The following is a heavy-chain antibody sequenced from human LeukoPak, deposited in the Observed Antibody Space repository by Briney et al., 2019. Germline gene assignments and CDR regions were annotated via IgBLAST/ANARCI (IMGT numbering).Heavy chain of an antibody. Sequence: SVKVSCKASGGTFSSYTISWVRQAPGQGLEWMGRIIPILGIANYAQKFQGRVTITADKSTSTAHMELSSLRSEDTAVYYCARDHEEGPNYYYYGMDVWGQGTTVTVSS. CDR1: GGTFSSYT. V-gene: IGHV1-69*04. J-gene: IGHJ6*02. CDR3: ARDHEEGPNYYYYGMDV. CDR2: IIPILGIA.